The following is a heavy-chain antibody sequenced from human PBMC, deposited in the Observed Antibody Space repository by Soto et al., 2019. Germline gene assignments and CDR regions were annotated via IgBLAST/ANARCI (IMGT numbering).Heavy chain of an antibody. J-gene: IGHJ6*02. V-gene: IGHV4-34*01. CDR2: IDQTGKT. D-gene: IGHD3-10*01. CDR1: GESFSDYF. Sequence: QVQLQQWGAGLLKPAETLSITCAVSGESFSDYFWSWIRQPQGKGLEWIGEIDQTGKTNYNPSLKSRVIMSVDTTKNQSSLNLSCVTAAYTTMYYCARGVGSGRAYGLDVLGQGTTVTVS. CDR3: ARGVGSGRAYGLDV.